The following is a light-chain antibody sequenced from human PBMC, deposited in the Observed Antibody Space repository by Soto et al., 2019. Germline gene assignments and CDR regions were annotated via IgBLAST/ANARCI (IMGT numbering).Light chain of an antibody. J-gene: IGLJ3*02. CDR2: GNN. CDR1: SSNIGAAYD. V-gene: IGLV1-40*01. Sequence: QSVLTQPPSVSGAPGQKVTISCTRSSSNIGAAYDVHWYQHLPGTAPKLLIYGNNNRPSGVPDRFSGSKTCTTASLAITGFQAEDDADYYCQSYDSSLSGWVFGGGTKLTVL. CDR3: QSYDSSLSGWV.